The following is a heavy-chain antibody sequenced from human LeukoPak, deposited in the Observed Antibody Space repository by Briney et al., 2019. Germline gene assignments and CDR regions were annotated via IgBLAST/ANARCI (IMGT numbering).Heavy chain of an antibody. CDR2: INHSGST. V-gene: IGHV4-34*01. D-gene: IGHD3-22*01. Sequence: SETPSLTCAVYGGSFSGYSWSWIRQSPGKGLEWIGEINHSGSTNYNPSLKSRVTISVDTSKNQFSLKLSSVTAADTAVYYCARGLYYYDSSGYGYWGQGTLVTVSS. CDR1: GGSFSGYS. CDR3: ARGLYYYDSSGYGY. J-gene: IGHJ4*02.